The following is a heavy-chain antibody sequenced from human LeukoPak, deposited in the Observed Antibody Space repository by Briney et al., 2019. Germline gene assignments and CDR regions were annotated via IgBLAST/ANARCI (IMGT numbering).Heavy chain of an antibody. V-gene: IGHV4-61*01. D-gene: IGHD2-8*01. Sequence: KPSETLSLTCTVSGGSVSSGSYYWSWIRQPPGKGLEWIGYIYHSGSTNYNPSLKSRVTISVDTSKNQFSLKLSSVTAADTAVYYCAREGDCTNGVCYAPIGYWGQGTLVTVSS. CDR2: IYHSGST. CDR1: GGSVSSGSYY. CDR3: AREGDCTNGVCYAPIGY. J-gene: IGHJ4*02.